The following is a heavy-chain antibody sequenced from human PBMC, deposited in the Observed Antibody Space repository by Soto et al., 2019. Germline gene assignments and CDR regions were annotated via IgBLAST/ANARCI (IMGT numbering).Heavy chain of an antibody. Sequence: GGSLRLSCAASGFSVSTYSFAWVRQTPAKGLAWVSGISVSGDTTFYIDSVRGRFTISRDTSKNTLDLQMHSLRVEDSAVYFCARWDGYADLWGHGTLVTVSS. CDR3: ARWDGYADL. J-gene: IGHJ4*01. D-gene: IGHD1-1*01. CDR2: ISVSGDTT. V-gene: IGHV3-23*01. CDR1: GFSVSTYS.